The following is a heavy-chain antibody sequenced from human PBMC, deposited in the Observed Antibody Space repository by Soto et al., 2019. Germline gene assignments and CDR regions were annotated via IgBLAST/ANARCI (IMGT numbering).Heavy chain of an antibody. Sequence: EVQLVQSGGGLVQPGGSLRLSCGASGFDFTNYWMHWIRQDPGKGLVWVSRINGDGSDTKYADSVKGRFTISRDNAKNTVYQQMNTLRAEDTAVYYCARDQTTGDWFDAWGQGTLVTVSS. V-gene: IGHV3-74*03. D-gene: IGHD4-17*01. CDR2: INGDGSDT. CDR1: GFDFTNYW. CDR3: ARDQTTGDWFDA. J-gene: IGHJ5*02.